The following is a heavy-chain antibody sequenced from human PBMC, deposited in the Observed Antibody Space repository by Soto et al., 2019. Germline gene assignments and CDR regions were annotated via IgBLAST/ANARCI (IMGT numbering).Heavy chain of an antibody. D-gene: IGHD4-17*01. V-gene: IGHV4-59*01. CDR1: GGSISSYY. J-gene: IGHJ6*03. CDR2: IYYSGST. Sequence: KPSETLSLTCTVSGGSISSYYWSWIRQPPGKGLEWIGYIYYSGSTNYNPSLKSRVTISVDTSKNQFSLKLSSVTAADTAVYYCATLNGDYDPPHYYYYYMDVWGKGTTVTVSS. CDR3: ATLNGDYDPPHYYYYYMDV.